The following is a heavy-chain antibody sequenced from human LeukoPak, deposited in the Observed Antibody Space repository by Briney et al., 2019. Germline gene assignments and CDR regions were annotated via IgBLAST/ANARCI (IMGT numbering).Heavy chain of an antibody. V-gene: IGHV4-4*07. Sequence: SETLSLTCTVSGGSISSYYWSWIRQPAGKGLEWIGRIYTSGSTNYNPSLKSRVTMSVDTSKNQFSLKLSSVTAADTAVYYCGMIQPYYYYYMDVWGKGTTVTISS. CDR3: GMIQPYYYYYMDV. CDR1: GGSISSYY. D-gene: IGHD2-21*01. J-gene: IGHJ6*03. CDR2: IYTSGST.